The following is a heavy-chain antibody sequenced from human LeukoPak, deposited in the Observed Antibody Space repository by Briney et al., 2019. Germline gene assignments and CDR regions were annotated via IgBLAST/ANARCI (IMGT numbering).Heavy chain of an antibody. V-gene: IGHV3-21*01. J-gene: IGHJ6*04. D-gene: IGHD3-10*01. CDR2: ISSSYI. Sequence: PGGSLRLSCAASGFTFSSYSVNWVRQAPGKGLEWVSSISSSYIYYADSVKGRFTISRDNAKNSLYLQMNSLRAEDTAVYYCARGWFGELFTHYYGMDVWGKGTTVTVSS. CDR1: GFTFSSYS. CDR3: ARGWFGELFTHYYGMDV.